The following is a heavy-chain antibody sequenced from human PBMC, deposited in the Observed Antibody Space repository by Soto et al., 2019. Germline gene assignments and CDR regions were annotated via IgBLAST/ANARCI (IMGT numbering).Heavy chain of an antibody. CDR2: IYHSGST. D-gene: IGHD2-2*01. CDR3: AKDQIVVVPADY. Sequence: SETLSLTCAVSGGSISSSNWWSWVRQSPGKGLEWIGEIYHSGSTNYNPSLKSRVTISVDTSKNQFSLKLSSVTAADTAVYYCAKDQIVVVPADYWGQGTLVTVSS. J-gene: IGHJ4*02. CDR1: GGSISSSNW. V-gene: IGHV4-4*02.